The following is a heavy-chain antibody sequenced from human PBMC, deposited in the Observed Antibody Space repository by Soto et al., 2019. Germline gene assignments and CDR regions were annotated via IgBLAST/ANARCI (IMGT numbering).Heavy chain of an antibody. D-gene: IGHD1-1*01. Sequence: QVHLVQSGAEVKKPGASVKVSCKGSGYAFTTYGITWVRQAPGQGLEWMGWFSAHNGNTNYAQKLQGRVTVTRDTSTSTAHMELRSLRSDDTAVYYSARGRYGDYWGQGALVTVSS. J-gene: IGHJ4*02. CDR1: GYAFTTYG. CDR3: ARGRYGDY. V-gene: IGHV1-18*01. CDR2: FSAHNGNT.